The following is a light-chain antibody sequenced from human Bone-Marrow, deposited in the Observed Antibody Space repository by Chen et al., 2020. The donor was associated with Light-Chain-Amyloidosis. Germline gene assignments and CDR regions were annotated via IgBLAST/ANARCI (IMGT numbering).Light chain of an antibody. CDR2: EVT. Sequence: QSALTQPASVSGYAGQSITISCTGTSSDVGGDNHVSWYQQHPDKAPKLMIYEVTNRPSWVPDRFSGSKSDNTASLTISGLQTEDEADYFCSAYTITNTLVFGSGTRVTVL. J-gene: IGLJ1*01. CDR1: SSDVGGDNH. CDR3: SAYTITNTLV. V-gene: IGLV2-14*01.